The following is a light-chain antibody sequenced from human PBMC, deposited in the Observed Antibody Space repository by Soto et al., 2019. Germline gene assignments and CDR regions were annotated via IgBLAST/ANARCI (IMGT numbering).Light chain of an antibody. CDR3: CSLTTSHTYV. J-gene: IGLJ1*01. V-gene: IGLV2-14*03. CDR1: SSDIGHYDY. CDR2: HVT. Sequence: QSVLAQPASVSGSPGQSITISCTGTSSDIGHYDYVSWYQQHPGKAPKLMIYHVTYRPSGVSNRYSGSKSGNSASLTTSGLQADDEADYYCCSLTTSHTYVFGSGTKVTVL.